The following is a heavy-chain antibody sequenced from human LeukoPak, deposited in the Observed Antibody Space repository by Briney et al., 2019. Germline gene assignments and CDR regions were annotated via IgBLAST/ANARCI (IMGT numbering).Heavy chain of an antibody. CDR2: IYYSGST. V-gene: IGHV4-61*01. CDR1: GGSVSSGSYY. J-gene: IGHJ4*02. CDR3: ARDWDY. Sequence: SETLSLTCTVSGGSVSSGSYYWSWIRQPPGKGLEWIGYIYYSGSTNYNPSLKSRVTISVDTSKNQFSPKLSSVTAADTAVYYCARDWDYWGQGTLVTVSS.